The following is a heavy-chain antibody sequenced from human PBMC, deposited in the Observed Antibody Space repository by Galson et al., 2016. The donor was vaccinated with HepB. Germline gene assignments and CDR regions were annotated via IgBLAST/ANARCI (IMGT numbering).Heavy chain of an antibody. Sequence: SLRLSCAASGFTFSTYAMSWVRQAPGKGLEWVSAISGSGGTTYRADSVKGRFTISGDNSKNTLYLQMNSLRAEDTAVYYCANWGMGIEAAATPPYYESGMDVWGQGTTVTVSS. CDR3: ANWGMGIEAAATPPYYESGMDV. CDR1: GFTFSTYA. CDR2: ISGSGGTT. D-gene: IGHD6-13*01. V-gene: IGHV3-23*01. J-gene: IGHJ6*02.